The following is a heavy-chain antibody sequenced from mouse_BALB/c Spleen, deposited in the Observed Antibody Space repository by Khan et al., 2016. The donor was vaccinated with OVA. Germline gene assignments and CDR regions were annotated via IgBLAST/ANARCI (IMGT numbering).Heavy chain of an antibody. CDR1: GYTFTSYW. CDR2: INPTTDYT. Sequence: VQLQQSGAELAKPGASVKMSCKASGYTFTSYWMHWVKQRPGQGLEWIGYINPTTDYTEYNQIFKDKATLTADKSSSTAYMQLSSLTSEDSAVYYCANHGSSSAWFTYWDQGTLVTVSA. D-gene: IGHD1-1*01. V-gene: IGHV1-7*01. CDR3: ANHGSSSAWFTY. J-gene: IGHJ3*01.